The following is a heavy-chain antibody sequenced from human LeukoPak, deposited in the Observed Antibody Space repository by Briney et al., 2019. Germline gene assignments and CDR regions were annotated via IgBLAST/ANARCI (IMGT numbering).Heavy chain of an antibody. Sequence: PGGSLRLSCAASAFTFSSYAMSWVRQAPGKGLEWVSAISGSGATTYYADTVKGRFTISRDNAKSSLFLQMNSLRAEDTAVYYCARGRTVCYLHDGFDIWGQGTVVTVPS. D-gene: IGHD2-8*02. V-gene: IGHV3-23*01. CDR1: AFTFSSYA. CDR2: ISGSGATT. CDR3: ARGRTVCYLHDGFDI. J-gene: IGHJ3*02.